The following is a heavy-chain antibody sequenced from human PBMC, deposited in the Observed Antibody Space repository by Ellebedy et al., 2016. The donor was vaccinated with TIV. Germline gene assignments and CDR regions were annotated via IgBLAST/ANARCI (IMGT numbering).Heavy chain of an antibody. CDR1: GGSISSGGYY. CDR2: IYYSGST. J-gene: IGHJ2*01. CDR3: ARGHLTWYFDL. V-gene: IGHV4-61*08. Sequence: MPSETLSLTCTVSGGSISSGGYYWSWIRQPPGKGLEWIGYIYYSGSTNYNPSLKSRVTISVDTSKNQFSLKLSSVTAADTAVYYCARGHLTWYFDLWGRGTLVTVSS.